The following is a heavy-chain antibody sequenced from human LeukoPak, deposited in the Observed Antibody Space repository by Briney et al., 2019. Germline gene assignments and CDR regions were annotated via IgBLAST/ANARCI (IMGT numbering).Heavy chain of an antibody. J-gene: IGHJ3*02. CDR2: IYTSGST. Sequence: SETLSLTCTVSGGSISSYYWSWIRQPAGKGLEWIGRIYTSGSTNYNPSLKSRVTMSVDTSKNQFSLKLSSVTAADTAVYYCAREFVVGAPHDAFDIWGQGQWSPSLQ. CDR1: GGSISSYY. D-gene: IGHD1-26*01. V-gene: IGHV4-4*07. CDR3: AREFVVGAPHDAFDI.